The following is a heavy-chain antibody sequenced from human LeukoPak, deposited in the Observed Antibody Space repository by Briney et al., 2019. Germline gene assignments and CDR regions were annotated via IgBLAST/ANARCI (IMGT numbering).Heavy chain of an antibody. V-gene: IGHV3-23*01. Sequence: PGGSLRLSCAASGFTFSSYAMSWVRQAPGKGLEWVSAISGSGGSTYYADSVKGRFTISRDNSKNTLYLQMNSLRAEDTAVYYCAKDVSVYDSSGSTFDYWGQGTLVTVSS. CDR3: AKDVSVYDSSGSTFDY. J-gene: IGHJ4*02. CDR2: ISGSGGST. D-gene: IGHD3-22*01. CDR1: GFTFSSYA.